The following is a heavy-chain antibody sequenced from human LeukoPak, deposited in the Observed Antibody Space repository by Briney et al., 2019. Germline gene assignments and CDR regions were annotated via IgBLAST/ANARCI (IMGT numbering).Heavy chain of an antibody. V-gene: IGHV1-2*02. CDR2: INPNSGGT. CDR3: ARGYPLSTTSAGTNFQH. CDR1: GYTFSVYY. J-gene: IGHJ1*01. D-gene: IGHD6-13*01. Sequence: SGYTFSVYYMQGVRQAPGQGLEWMGWINPNSGGTNYAQKFQGRVTMTRDTSISTAYMELSRLRSDDTAVYYCARGYPLSTTSAGTNFQHWGPG.